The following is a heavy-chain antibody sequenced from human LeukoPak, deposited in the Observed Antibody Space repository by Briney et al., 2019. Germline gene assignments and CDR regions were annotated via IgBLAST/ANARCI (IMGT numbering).Heavy chain of an antibody. CDR3: VKTAGYTNSWYEK. V-gene: IGHV3-23*01. CDR1: GFTFSSCA. Sequence: PGGSLRLSCAASGFTFSSCAMSWVAQAPGKGLEWVSGISGNGGGTYYADSVKGRFTISRDNNKNALYLQMNSLRAEDTALYYCVKTAGYTNSWYEKWGQGTLVTVSS. J-gene: IGHJ4*02. D-gene: IGHD6-19*01. CDR2: ISGNGGGT.